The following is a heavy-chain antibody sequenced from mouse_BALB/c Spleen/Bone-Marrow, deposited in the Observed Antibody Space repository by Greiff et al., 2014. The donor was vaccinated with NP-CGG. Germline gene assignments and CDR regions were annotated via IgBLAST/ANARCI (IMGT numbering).Heavy chain of an antibody. V-gene: IGHV1-26*01. CDR3: ARKGPYYRYDPYAMDY. Sequence: VQLQQSGPELVKPGASMKISCKASGYSFTGYTMNWVKQSHGKNLEWIGLINPYNGGTSYNQKFKGKSTLTVDKSSSTAYMELLSLTSEDSAVYYCARKGPYYRYDPYAMDYWGQGTSVTVSS. CDR1: GYSFTGYT. CDR2: INPYNGGT. D-gene: IGHD2-14*01. J-gene: IGHJ4*01.